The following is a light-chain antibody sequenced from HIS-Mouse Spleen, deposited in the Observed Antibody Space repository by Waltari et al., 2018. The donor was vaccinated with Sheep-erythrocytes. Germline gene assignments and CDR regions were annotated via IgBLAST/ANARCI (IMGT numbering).Light chain of an antibody. CDR2: QDS. Sequence: SYELTQPPSVSVSPGQTASITCSGDKLGDKYACWYQQKPGQSPVLVIYQDSKRPSGIPVRFSGSNSGNPATLTISGTHAMDEADYYCQAWDSSTYVFGTGTKVTVL. J-gene: IGLJ1*01. CDR3: QAWDSSTYV. CDR1: KLGDKY. V-gene: IGLV3-1*01.